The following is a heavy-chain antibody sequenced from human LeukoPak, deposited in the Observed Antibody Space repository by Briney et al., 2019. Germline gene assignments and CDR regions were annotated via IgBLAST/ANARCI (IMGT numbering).Heavy chain of an antibody. D-gene: IGHD4-17*01. CDR3: ARATTVTTYGYYYIDV. CDR1: GYTFTGYY. V-gene: IGHV1-2*02. CDR2: INPNSGGT. J-gene: IGHJ6*03. Sequence: GASVKVSCKASGYTFTGYYMRWVRQAPGQGLEWMGWINPNSGGTNYAQKFQGRVTMTRDTSISTAYMELSRLRSDDTAVYYCARATTVTTYGYYYIDVWGKGTTVTVSS.